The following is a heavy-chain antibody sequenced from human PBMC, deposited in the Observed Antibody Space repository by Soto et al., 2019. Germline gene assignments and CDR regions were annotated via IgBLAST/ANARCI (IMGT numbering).Heavy chain of an antibody. CDR3: ARRYGDPSSAAGFDH. V-gene: IGHV1-18*01. CDR2: ISTYNGNK. CDR1: GYTFRDYG. J-gene: IGHJ4*02. D-gene: IGHD4-17*01. Sequence: QVQLVQSGGEVKKPGASVKVSCKASGYTFRDYGISWVRQAPGQGLEWMGWISTYNGNKNYAQRFHGRVTLTTDTSTTTAYMELRSWRSDDTAIYYCARRYGDPSSAAGFDHWGQGTLVTVS.